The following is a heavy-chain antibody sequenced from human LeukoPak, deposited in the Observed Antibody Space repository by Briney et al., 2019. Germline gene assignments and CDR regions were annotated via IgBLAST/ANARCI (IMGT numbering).Heavy chain of an antibody. CDR1: GGSISSYY. J-gene: IGHJ5*02. CDR2: IYTSGST. V-gene: IGHV4-4*07. Sequence: PSETPSLTCTVSGGSISSYYWSWIRQPAGKGLEWIGRIYTSGSTNYNPSLKSRVTMSVDTSKNQFSLKLSSVTAADTAVYYCARDNYYDSSGYPRGWFDPWGQGTLVTVSS. D-gene: IGHD3-22*01. CDR3: ARDNYYDSSGYPRGWFDP.